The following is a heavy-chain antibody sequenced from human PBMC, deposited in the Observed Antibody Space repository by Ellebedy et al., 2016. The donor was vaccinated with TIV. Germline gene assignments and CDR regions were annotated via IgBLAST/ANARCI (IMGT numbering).Heavy chain of an antibody. Sequence: SGPTLVKPTQTLTLTCTFSGFSLSTSEMGVGWIRQPPGKALEWLALIYWDDDKRYSPSLKSRLTITKDTSKNQVVLTMTNMDPVDTATYYCAHSGVYAYVWGSYPYGFDYWGQGTLVTVSS. CDR1: GFSLSTSEMG. J-gene: IGHJ4*02. CDR2: IYWDDDK. CDR3: AHSGVYAYVWGSYPYGFDY. D-gene: IGHD3-16*02. V-gene: IGHV2-5*02.